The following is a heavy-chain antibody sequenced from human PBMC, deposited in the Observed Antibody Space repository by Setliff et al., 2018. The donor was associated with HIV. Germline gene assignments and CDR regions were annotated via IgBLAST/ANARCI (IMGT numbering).Heavy chain of an antibody. Sequence: TSETLSLTCTVSGGPISRSSYYWGWIRQSPGKRLEWMGSIFHNGTSLYNPSLRSRVTISVDPSKNQFSPRLRSVTAADTSLYFCSRHGTYYHLFDYWGQGSPVTVSS. D-gene: IGHD3-10*01. V-gene: IGHV4-39*01. J-gene: IGHJ4*02. CDR1: GGPISRSSYY. CDR2: IFHNGTS. CDR3: SRHGTYYHLFDY.